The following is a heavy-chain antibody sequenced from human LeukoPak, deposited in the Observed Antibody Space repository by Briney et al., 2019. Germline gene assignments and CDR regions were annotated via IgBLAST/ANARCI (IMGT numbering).Heavy chain of an antibody. CDR2: INHSGST. J-gene: IGHJ4*02. D-gene: IGHD3-10*01. V-gene: IGHV4-34*01. Sequence: SETLSLTCAVSGGSFSGYYWSWIRQPPGKGLEWIGEINHSGSTNYNPSLKSRVTISVDTSKNQFSLKLSSVTAADTAVYYCARAGLAVRGVIGTDYWGQGTLVTVSS. CDR1: GGSFSGYY. CDR3: ARAGLAVRGVIGTDY.